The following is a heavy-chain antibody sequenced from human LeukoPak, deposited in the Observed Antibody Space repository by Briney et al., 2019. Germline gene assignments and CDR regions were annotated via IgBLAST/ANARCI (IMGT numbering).Heavy chain of an antibody. CDR2: IWYDGTNK. D-gene: IGHD3-22*01. CDR1: GFTFRNYG. V-gene: IGHV3-33*01. Sequence: TGGSLRLSCAASGFTFRNYGMHWVRQAPGKGLDGVAVIWYDGTNKYYADSVKGRFTISRDNSKNTLYLQMNSLRAEDTAVYYCARVSSAQGFDYWGQGTLVTVSS. J-gene: IGHJ4*02. CDR3: ARVSSAQGFDY.